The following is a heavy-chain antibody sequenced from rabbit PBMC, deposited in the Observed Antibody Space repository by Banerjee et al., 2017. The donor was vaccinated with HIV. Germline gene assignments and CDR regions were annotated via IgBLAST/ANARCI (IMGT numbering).Heavy chain of an antibody. CDR1: GFSFNSYS. CDR2: IYAGSSGST. V-gene: IGHV1S45*01. D-gene: IGHD4-1*01. CDR3: AREDISDWGGYFNL. Sequence: QEQLVESGGDLVKPGASLTLTCTASGFSFNSYSMCWVRQAPGKGLEWIGCIYAGSSGSTYYASWTKGRFTISKTSSTTVTLQMTSLTVADTATYFCAREDISDWGGYFNLWGPGTLVTVS. J-gene: IGHJ4*01.